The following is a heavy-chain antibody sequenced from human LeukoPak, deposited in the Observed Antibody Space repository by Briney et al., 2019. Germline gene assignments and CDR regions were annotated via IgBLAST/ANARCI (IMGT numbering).Heavy chain of an antibody. CDR2: ISGSADIT. Sequence: GGSLRLSCAASGFTFATYAMSWVRQPPGKGLEWVSSISGSADITYYADSVKGRFTISRDNSKNTLYVQMNRLRAEDTAVYYCAKDIYVNSAVAGRGAFDYWGQGTLVTVSS. CDR1: GFTFATYA. CDR3: AKDIYVNSAVAGRGAFDY. D-gene: IGHD6-19*01. J-gene: IGHJ4*02. V-gene: IGHV3-23*01.